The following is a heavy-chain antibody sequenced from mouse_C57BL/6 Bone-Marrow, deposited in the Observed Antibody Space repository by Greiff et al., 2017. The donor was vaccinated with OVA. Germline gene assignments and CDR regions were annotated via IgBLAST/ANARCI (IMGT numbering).Heavy chain of an antibody. CDR3: ARFLITTVVAPFDY. CDR2: INPYNGGT. D-gene: IGHD1-1*01. J-gene: IGHJ2*01. Sequence: VQLKESGPVLVKPGASVKMSCKASGYTFTDYYMNWVKQSHGKSLEWIGVINPYNGGTSYNQKFKGKATLTVDKSSSTAYMELNSLTSEDSAVYYCARFLITTVVAPFDYWGQGTTLTVSS. V-gene: IGHV1-19*01. CDR1: GYTFTDYY.